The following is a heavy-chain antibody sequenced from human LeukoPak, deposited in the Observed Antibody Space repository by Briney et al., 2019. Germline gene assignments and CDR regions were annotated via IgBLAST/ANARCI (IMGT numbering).Heavy chain of an antibody. CDR1: GGSFSGYY. Sequence: PSETLSLTCAVYGGSFSGYYWSWIRQPPGKGLEWIGEINHSGSTNYNPSLKSRVTISVDTSKNQFSLKLSSVTAADTAVYYCARAFIAAAGKRLDYWGQGTLVTVSS. J-gene: IGHJ4*02. D-gene: IGHD6-13*01. CDR3: ARAFIAAAGKRLDY. V-gene: IGHV4-34*01. CDR2: INHSGST.